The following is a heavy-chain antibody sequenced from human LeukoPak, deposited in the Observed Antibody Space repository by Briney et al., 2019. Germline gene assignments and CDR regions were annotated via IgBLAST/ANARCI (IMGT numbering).Heavy chain of an antibody. CDR2: IYPGDSDT. CDR3: ARTYCSSTSCFYYFDY. D-gene: IGHD2-2*01. CDR1: GYSFTSYW. J-gene: IGHJ4*02. Sequence: GESLKISCKGSGYSFTSYWIGWVRQMPGKGLEWMGIIYPGDSDTRYSPSFQGQVTISADKSISTAYLQWSGLKASDTAMYYCARTYCSSTSCFYYFDYWGQGTLVTVSS. V-gene: IGHV5-51*01.